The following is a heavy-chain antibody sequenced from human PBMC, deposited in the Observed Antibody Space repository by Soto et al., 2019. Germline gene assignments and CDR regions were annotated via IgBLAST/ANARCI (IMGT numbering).Heavy chain of an antibody. Sequence: AGGSLRLSCRGSGFSFSNSWMHWVRHAPGKGLVWVSRINNDGSNTAYADSVKGRFIISRDNAKNMLYMQMDSLRVEDTAVYYCARDEGGPDVWGQGTTVTVSS. CDR1: GFSFSNSW. V-gene: IGHV3-74*01. J-gene: IGHJ6*02. CDR2: INNDGSNT. CDR3: ARDEGGPDV.